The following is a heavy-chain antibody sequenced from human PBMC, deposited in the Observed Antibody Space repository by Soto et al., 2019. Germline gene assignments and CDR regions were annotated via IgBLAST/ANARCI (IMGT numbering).Heavy chain of an antibody. CDR1: GFTFSSYG. CDR2: IWYDGSNK. D-gene: IGHD5-18*01. V-gene: IGHV3-33*01. Sequence: GGSLRLSCAASGFTFSSYGMHWVRQAPGKGLEWVAVIWYDGSNKYYADSVKGRFTISRDNSKNTLYLQMNSLRAEDTAVYYCASTWIQLWLLVYWGRGTLVTVSS. J-gene: IGHJ4*02. CDR3: ASTWIQLWLLVY.